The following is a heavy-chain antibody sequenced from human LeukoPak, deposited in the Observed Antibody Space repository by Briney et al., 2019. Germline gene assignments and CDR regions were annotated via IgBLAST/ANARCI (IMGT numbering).Heavy chain of an antibody. V-gene: IGHV3-66*01. J-gene: IGHJ4*02. D-gene: IGHD6-13*01. Sequence: PGGSLRLSCAAPGFTVSSNYMSWVRQAPGKGLEWVSVIYSGGSTYYADSVKGRFTISRDNSKNTLYLQMNSLRAEDTAVYYCATISAAGLYFDYWGQGTLVTVSS. CDR2: IYSGGST. CDR3: ATISAAGLYFDY. CDR1: GFTVSSNY.